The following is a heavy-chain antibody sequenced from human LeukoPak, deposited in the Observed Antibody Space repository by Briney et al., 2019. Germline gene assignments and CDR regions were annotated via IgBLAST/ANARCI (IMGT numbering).Heavy chain of an antibody. CDR1: GGTFSSYA. Sequence: GASVKVSCKASGGTFSSYAISWVRQAPGQGLEWMGRIIPIFGTANYAQKFQGRVTITADESTSTAYMELSSLRSEDTAVCYCARAVSPDIDYYDSSGYYYSPFDYWGQGTLVTVSS. D-gene: IGHD3-22*01. CDR2: IIPIFGTA. CDR3: ARAVSPDIDYYDSSGYYYSPFDY. V-gene: IGHV1-69*15. J-gene: IGHJ4*02.